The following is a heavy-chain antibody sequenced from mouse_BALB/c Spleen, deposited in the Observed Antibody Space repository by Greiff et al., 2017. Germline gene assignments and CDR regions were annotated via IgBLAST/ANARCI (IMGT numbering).Heavy chain of an antibody. CDR3: ARDRGNYVVLAY. CDR1: GSTFTDYY. D-gene: IGHD2-1*01. Sequence: EVQLQESGGGLVQPGGSLRLSCATSGSTFTDYYMSWVRQPPGKALEWLGFIRNKANGYTTEYSASVKGRFTISRDNSQSILYLQMNTLRAEDSATYYCARDRGNYVVLAYWGQGTLVTVSA. J-gene: IGHJ3*01. V-gene: IGHV7-3*02. CDR2: IRNKANGYTT.